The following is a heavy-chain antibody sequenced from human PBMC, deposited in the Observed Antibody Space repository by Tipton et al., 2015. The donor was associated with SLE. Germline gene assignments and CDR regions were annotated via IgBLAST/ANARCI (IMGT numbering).Heavy chain of an antibody. CDR2: ISPYTGNT. V-gene: IGHV1-18*01. CDR1: GYTFPNYG. D-gene: IGHD6-13*01. Sequence: QLVQSGAEVKKPGASVKVSCKASGYTFPNYGIRWVRQAPGQGLEWMGWISPYTGNTDYSQKFQDRVTLTTDPSSSTAYMELRSLISDDTGVYYCARDNGPYASSWYWGPGTLAIVSS. J-gene: IGHJ4*02. CDR3: ARDNGPYASSWY.